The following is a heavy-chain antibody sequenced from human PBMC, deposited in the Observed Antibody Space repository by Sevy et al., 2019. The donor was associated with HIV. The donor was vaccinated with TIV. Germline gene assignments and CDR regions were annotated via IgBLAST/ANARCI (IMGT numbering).Heavy chain of an antibody. D-gene: IGHD5-12*01. CDR3: ARNPKSAYVSFFPVFDI. V-gene: IGHV4-59*01. CDR2: IHYSGFT. J-gene: IGHJ3*02. Sequence: SETLSLTCTVSDDSIRNYYWSWIRHAPGKGLEWIGYIHYSGFTNFNPSLKSRVTISVDTSKNQFSLRLISVTAADTAQYYCARNPKSAYVSFFPVFDIWGQGTTVTVSS. CDR1: DDSIRNYY.